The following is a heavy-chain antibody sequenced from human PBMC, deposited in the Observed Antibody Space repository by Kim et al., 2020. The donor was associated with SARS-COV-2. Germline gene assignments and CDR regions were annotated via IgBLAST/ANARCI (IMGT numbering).Heavy chain of an antibody. Sequence: KSRVTISVDPSKNQFSLKLSAVHAADTAVYYCARHGSNYVYYYYYGMDVWGQGTTVTVSS. CDR3: ARHGSNYVYYYYYGMDV. V-gene: IGHV4-39*07. D-gene: IGHD4-4*01. J-gene: IGHJ6*02.